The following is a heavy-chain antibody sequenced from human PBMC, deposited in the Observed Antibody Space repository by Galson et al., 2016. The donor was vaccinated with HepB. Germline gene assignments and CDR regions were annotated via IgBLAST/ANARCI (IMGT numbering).Heavy chain of an antibody. CDR1: GFTFDTYG. J-gene: IGHJ4*02. D-gene: IGHD1-1*01. CDR3: ARDTNIGLGTWIDY. Sequence: SLRLSCATSGFTFDTYGMHWVRQAPGKGLEWVAIIRSDGSKYYADPVQGRFNISRDNSKKSLYLQMSGLRAEDTTVYYCARDTNIGLGTWIDYWGRGTLVTVSS. CDR2: IRSDGSK. V-gene: IGHV3-33*01.